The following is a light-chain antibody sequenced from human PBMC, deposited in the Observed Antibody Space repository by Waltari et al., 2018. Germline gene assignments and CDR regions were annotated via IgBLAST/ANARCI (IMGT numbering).Light chain of an antibody. V-gene: IGKV3-11*01. J-gene: IGKJ4*01. Sequence: IVLTESPATLPLSPGERATLPCRASQSVSSYLAWYQQKPGQAPRLLIYDASNRATGIPARFSGSGSATDFTLTISSREPEDFAVYYCQQRSNWPPEVTFGGGTKVEIK. CDR3: QQRSNWPPEVT. CDR2: DAS. CDR1: QSVSSY.